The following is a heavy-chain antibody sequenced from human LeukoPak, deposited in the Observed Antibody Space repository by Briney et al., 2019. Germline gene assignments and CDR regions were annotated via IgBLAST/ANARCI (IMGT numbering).Heavy chain of an antibody. CDR3: ARHPERSSFYY. V-gene: IGHV4-39*01. CDR1: GGSISSSSYY. D-gene: IGHD6-6*01. J-gene: IGHJ4*02. Sequence: SETLSLTCTVSGGSISSSSYYWGWIRQPPGKGLEWIRSIYYSGSTYYNPSLKSLVTISVDTSKNQFSLKLSSVTAADTAVYYCARHPERSSFYYWGQGTLVTVSS. CDR2: IYYSGST.